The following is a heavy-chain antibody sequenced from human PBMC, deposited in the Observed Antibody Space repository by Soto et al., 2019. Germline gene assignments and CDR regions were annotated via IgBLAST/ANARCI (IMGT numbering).Heavy chain of an antibody. D-gene: IGHD6-6*01. Sequence: QVQLVQSGAEVKKPGSSVKVSCKASGGTFTSYAFSWVRQAPGEGLEWMGTIIPIFGTANYAQKFQGRVTITAEKSTSTAYMELSSLRSEDTAVYYCAQRGSSSYYYNYGTDVWGQGTTVTVFS. J-gene: IGHJ6*02. CDR2: IIPIFGTA. V-gene: IGHV1-69*06. CDR1: GGTFTSYA. CDR3: AQRGSSSYYYNYGTDV.